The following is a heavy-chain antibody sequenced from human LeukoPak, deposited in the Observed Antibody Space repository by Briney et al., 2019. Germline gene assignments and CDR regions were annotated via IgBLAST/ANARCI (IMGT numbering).Heavy chain of an antibody. Sequence: SETLSLTCTVSGGSISSGGYYWSWIRRPPGKGLEWIGYIYHTGSTYYNPSLKSRVTISLDMSKNQFSLKLSSVTAADTAVYYCARDENCISTSCYRGVYYWGQGTLVTVSS. J-gene: IGHJ4*02. D-gene: IGHD2-2*01. CDR1: GGSISSGGYY. CDR3: ARDENCISTSCYRGVYY. CDR2: IYHTGST. V-gene: IGHV4-30-2*01.